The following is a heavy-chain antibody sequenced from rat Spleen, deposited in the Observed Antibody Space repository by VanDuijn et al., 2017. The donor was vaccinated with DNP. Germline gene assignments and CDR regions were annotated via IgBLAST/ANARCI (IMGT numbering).Heavy chain of an antibody. J-gene: IGHJ4*01. V-gene: IGHV2-30*01. D-gene: IGHD1-5*01. CDR2: MWTGGTT. Sequence: QVQLKESGPGLVQPSQTLSLTCTVSGFSLTNYNMHWVRQPTGKGLEWMGIMWTGGTTDYNSALKSRLSITRDTSKSQVFLKMDSLQTEDIATYYCAREGYNSVMDAWGQGASVTVSS. CDR1: GFSLTNYN. CDR3: AREGYNSVMDA.